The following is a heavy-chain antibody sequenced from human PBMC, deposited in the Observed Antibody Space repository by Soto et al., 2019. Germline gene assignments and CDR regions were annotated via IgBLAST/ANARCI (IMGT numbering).Heavy chain of an antibody. CDR3: AHRYVERGLTGFPN. J-gene: IGHJ4*02. CDR1: GFSLSATGVG. D-gene: IGHD3-9*01. Sequence: QITLKESGPTLVKPTQTLTLTCTFSGFSLSATGVGVGWIRQPPGKALEWLALIYWDDDKYYSPSPKRRLTITKDTSRDQVVLTMTNMDPVDTATYYCAHRYVERGLTGFPNWGQGTLVTVSS. CDR2: IYWDDDK. V-gene: IGHV2-5*02.